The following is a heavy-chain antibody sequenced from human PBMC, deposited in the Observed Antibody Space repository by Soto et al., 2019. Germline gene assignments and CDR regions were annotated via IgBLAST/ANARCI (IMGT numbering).Heavy chain of an antibody. CDR1: GFTFSNAW. Sequence: GGSLRLSCAASGFTFSNAWMSWVRQAPGKGLEWVGRIKSKTDGGTTDYAAPVKGRFTISRDDSKNTLYLQMNSLKTEDTAVYYCTTAFGVAGYYYYYGMDVWGQGTTVTVSS. V-gene: IGHV3-15*01. D-gene: IGHD6-19*01. CDR3: TTAFGVAGYYYYYGMDV. J-gene: IGHJ6*02. CDR2: IKSKTDGGTT.